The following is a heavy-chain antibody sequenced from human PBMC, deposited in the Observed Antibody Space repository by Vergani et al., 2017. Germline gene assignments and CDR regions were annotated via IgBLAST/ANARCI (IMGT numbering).Heavy chain of an antibody. Sequence: EVQLLESGGGLVQPGGSLRLSCAASGFTFSSYAMSWVRQAPGKGLEWVSAISGSGGSTYYADSVKGRFTISRDNAKNSLYLQMNRLRAEDTAVYYCARVGSGYDGGLYYYYYMDFWGKGTTVTVSS. CDR1: GFTFSSYA. CDR2: ISGSGGST. J-gene: IGHJ6*03. V-gene: IGHV3-23*01. D-gene: IGHD5-12*01. CDR3: ARVGSGYDGGLYYYYYMDF.